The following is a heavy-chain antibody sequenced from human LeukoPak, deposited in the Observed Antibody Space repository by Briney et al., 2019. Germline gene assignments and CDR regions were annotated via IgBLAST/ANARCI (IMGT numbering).Heavy chain of an antibody. CDR3: AKGQRPSFWSGLAGFDY. CDR1: GFTFSSYG. V-gene: IGHV3-30*18. CDR2: ISYDGSNK. Sequence: PGGSLRLSCAASGFTFSSYGMHRVRQAPGKELEWVAVISYDGSNKYYADSVKGRFTISRDNSKNTLYLQMNSLRAEDTAVYYCAKGQRPSFWSGLAGFDYWGQGTLVTVSS. J-gene: IGHJ4*02. D-gene: IGHD3-3*01.